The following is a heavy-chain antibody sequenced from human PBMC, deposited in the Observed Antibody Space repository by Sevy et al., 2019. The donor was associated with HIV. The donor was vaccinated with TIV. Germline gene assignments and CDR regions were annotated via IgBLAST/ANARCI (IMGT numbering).Heavy chain of an antibody. Sequence: GGSLRLSCAASGFTFSSYWMSWVRQAPGKGLEWVANIKQDGSEKYYVDSVKGRFTISRDNAKNSLYLQMNSLRAEDTAVYHCASIAVAGPWGDYWGQGTLVTVSS. CDR3: ASIAVAGPWGDY. D-gene: IGHD6-19*01. J-gene: IGHJ4*02. CDR2: IKQDGSEK. V-gene: IGHV3-7*01. CDR1: GFTFSSYW.